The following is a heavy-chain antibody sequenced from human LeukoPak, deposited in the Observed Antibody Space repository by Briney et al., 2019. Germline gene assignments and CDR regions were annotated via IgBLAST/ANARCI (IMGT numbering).Heavy chain of an antibody. J-gene: IGHJ6*02. V-gene: IGHV4-4*07. CDR2: MYVSGTT. CDR1: GGSMSNSY. CDR3: ARENYYDSSGYSEGMDV. D-gene: IGHD3-22*01. Sequence: SETLSLTCTVSGGSMSNSYLTWVRQPAGKGLEWIGRMYVSGTTNYNPSLRSRVTMSIDSSKNQFSLGLSSVTAADTAVYYCARENYYDSSGYSEGMDVWGQGTTVTVS.